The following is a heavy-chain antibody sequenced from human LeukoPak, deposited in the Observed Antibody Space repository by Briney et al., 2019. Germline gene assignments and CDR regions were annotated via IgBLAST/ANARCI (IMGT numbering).Heavy chain of an antibody. V-gene: IGHV3-7*02. Sequence: GGALRLSCAAPGLTFSSYWMSWVRQPPGKGLEWVANIKQDGSEKYYVDSVKGRFTISRDNAKNSLYLQMNSLRAEDTAVYYCAGHCGGDCYENWFDPWGQGTLVTVSS. J-gene: IGHJ5*02. CDR2: IKQDGSEK. CDR1: GLTFSSYW. CDR3: AGHCGGDCYENWFDP. D-gene: IGHD2-21*02.